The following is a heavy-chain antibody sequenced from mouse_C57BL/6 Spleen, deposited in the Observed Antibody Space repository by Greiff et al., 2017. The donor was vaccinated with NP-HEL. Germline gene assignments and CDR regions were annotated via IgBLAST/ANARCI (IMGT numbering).Heavy chain of an antibody. V-gene: IGHV2-9-1*01. D-gene: IGHD1-1*01. J-gene: IGHJ1*03. CDR2: IWTGGGT. CDR3: AREVYYGSSYGYFDV. Sequence: VKLMESGPGLVAPSQSLSITCTVSGFSLTSYTINWVRQPPGKGLEWLGVIWTGGGTNYNSALKSRLSISKDNSKSQVFLRMNSLQTDDTARYYCAREVYYGSSYGYFDVWGTGTTVTVSS. CDR1: GFSLTSYT.